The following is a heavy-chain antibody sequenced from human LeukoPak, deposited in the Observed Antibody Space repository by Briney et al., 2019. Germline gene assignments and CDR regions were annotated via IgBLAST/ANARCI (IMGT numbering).Heavy chain of an antibody. J-gene: IGHJ4*02. V-gene: IGHV3-7*04. Sequence: GGSLRLSCAASGFTFSSYWMSWVRQAPGKGLEWVANIKRDGSDKYYVDSVKGRFTITRDNAKNSLYLQMNSLRAEDTAVYYCARDYDSSGYSVRFEYWGQGTLVTVSS. D-gene: IGHD3-22*01. CDR1: GFTFSSYW. CDR3: ARDYDSSGYSVRFEY. CDR2: IKRDGSDK.